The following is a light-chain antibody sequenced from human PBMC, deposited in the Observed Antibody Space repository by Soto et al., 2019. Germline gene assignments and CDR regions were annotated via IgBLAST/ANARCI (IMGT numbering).Light chain of an antibody. J-gene: IGLJ3*02. CDR2: STS. V-gene: IGLV7-43*01. Sequence: QAVATQEPSLTVSPGGPVTLTCASRSGAVTSGYYPNWFQQKPGQAPRILIYSTSNKHSWAPARFSGSLLGGKAALTLSGVQPEDEAEYYCLLFYGGAWVFGGGTKLTVL. CDR1: SGAVTSGYY. CDR3: LLFYGGAWV.